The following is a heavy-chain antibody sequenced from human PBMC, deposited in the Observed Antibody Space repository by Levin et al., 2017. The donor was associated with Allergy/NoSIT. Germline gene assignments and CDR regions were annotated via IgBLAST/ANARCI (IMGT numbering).Heavy chain of an antibody. D-gene: IGHD5-24*01. CDR1: GYTFTFYG. CDR3: AREMAETAADTFDI. CDR2: ISPYNGDT. Sequence: GASVKVSCKASGYTFTFYGITWVRQAPGQGLEWVGWISPYNGDTKYAQKLQGRVTMTTDTSTSTAYMELRSLRSDDTAVYDCAREMAETAADTFDIWGQGTMVSVSS. V-gene: IGHV1-18*01. J-gene: IGHJ3*02.